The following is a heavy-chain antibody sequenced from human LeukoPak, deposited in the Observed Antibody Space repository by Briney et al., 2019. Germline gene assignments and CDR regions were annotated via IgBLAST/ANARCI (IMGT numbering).Heavy chain of an antibody. D-gene: IGHD4-17*01. CDR3: ARGSRTYNYGDYASDYMDV. CDR2: ISYDGSNK. J-gene: IGHJ6*03. V-gene: IGHV3-30*04. Sequence: GGSLRLSCAASGFTFSSYAMHWVRQAPGKGLEWVAVISYDGSNKYYADSVKGRFTISRDNSKNPLYLQMNSLRAEDTAVYYCARGSRTYNYGDYASDYMDVWGKGTTVTVSS. CDR1: GFTFSSYA.